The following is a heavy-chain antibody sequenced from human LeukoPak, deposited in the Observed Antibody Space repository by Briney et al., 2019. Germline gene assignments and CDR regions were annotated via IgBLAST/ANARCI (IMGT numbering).Heavy chain of an antibody. V-gene: IGHV3-23*01. CDR1: GFTFIGYA. J-gene: IGHJ4*02. D-gene: IGHD1-26*01. CDR3: AKDSRSYDY. Sequence: GGSLRLYCTASGFTFIGYAMSWVRQAPGKGLEWVSAISGSGGSTYYADSVKGRFTISRDNSKNTLYLQMNSLRAEDTAVYYCAKDSRSYDYWGQGTLVTVSS. CDR2: ISGSGGST.